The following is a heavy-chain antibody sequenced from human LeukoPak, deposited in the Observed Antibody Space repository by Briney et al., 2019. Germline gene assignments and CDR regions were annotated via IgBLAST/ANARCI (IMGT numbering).Heavy chain of an antibody. CDR3: AHLAKIAVAGTYFDY. CDR1: GGSISSRSFY. J-gene: IGHJ4*02. V-gene: IGHV4-39*01. Sequence: SETLSLTCTVSGGSISSRSFYWGWIRQPPGKGLEWIGSIYYSGSTYYNPSLESRLSMSVDTSKNQFSLNLNSVTAADTAVYYCAHLAKIAVAGTYFDYWGLGALVTVSS. D-gene: IGHD6-13*01. CDR2: IYYSGST.